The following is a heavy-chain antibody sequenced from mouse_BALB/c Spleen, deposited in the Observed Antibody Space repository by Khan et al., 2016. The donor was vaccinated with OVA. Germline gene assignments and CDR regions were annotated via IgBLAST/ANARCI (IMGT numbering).Heavy chain of an antibody. CDR3: AKRGQLGLLSWFAY. V-gene: IGHV1S136*01. D-gene: IGHD3-1*01. CDR2: INPYNDGT. Sequence: EVQLQESGPELVKPGASVKMSCKASGYTFTSYVIHWVKQKPGQGLEWIGHINPYNDGTKYIEKFKGKATLTSDKSSSTAYMELSSLTSEDSAVYYCAKRGQLGLLSWFAYWGQGTLVTVSA. CDR1: GYTFTSYV. J-gene: IGHJ3*01.